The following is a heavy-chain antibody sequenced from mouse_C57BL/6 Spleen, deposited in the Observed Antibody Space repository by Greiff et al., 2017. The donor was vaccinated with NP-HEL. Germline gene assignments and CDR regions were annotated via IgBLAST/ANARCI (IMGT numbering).Heavy chain of an antibody. CDR1: GYTFTSYW. D-gene: IGHD3-2*02. CDR3: ARKTAQALYYFDY. V-gene: IGHV1-55*01. CDR2: IYPGSGST. Sequence: VQLQQSGAELVKPGASVKMSCKASGYTFTSYWITWVKQRPGQGLEWIGDIYPGSGSTNYNEKFKSKATLTVDTSSSTAYMQLSSLTSEDSAVYYCARKTAQALYYFDYWGQGTTLTVSS. J-gene: IGHJ2*01.